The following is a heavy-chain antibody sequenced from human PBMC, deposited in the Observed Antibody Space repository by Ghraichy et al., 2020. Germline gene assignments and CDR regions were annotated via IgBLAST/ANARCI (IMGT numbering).Heavy chain of an antibody. J-gene: IGHJ4*02. CDR3: ARRGFYFDY. Sequence: LETRSLTCAVYGGSFSGYYWSWIRQSPGKGLEWIGENTHSGSTKYNPSLKSRVTISVDTSKNQFTLHVSSVTAADTAVYYCARRGFYFDYWGQGTQVTVSS. V-gene: IGHV4-34*01. CDR2: NTHSGST. CDR1: GGSFSGYY.